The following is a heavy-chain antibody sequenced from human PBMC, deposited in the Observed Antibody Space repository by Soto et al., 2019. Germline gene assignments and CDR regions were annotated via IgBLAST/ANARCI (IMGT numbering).Heavy chain of an antibody. CDR2: ISSSGSYI. D-gene: IGHD4-17*01. CDR3: ARGQYGYAFDI. CDR1: GFTFSSYS. V-gene: IGHV3-21*01. Sequence: LRLSCAASGFTFSSYSMNWVRQAPGKGLEWVSSISSSGSYIYYADSVKGRFTISRDNAKNSLYLQMNSLRAEDTAVYYCARGQYGYAFDIWGQGTMVTVSS. J-gene: IGHJ3*02.